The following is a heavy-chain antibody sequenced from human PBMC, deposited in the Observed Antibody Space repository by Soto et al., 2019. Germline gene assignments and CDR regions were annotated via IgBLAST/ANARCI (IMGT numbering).Heavy chain of an antibody. CDR2: MNPNRGNT. Sequence: ASVKVSCKASGYTFTSYDINWVRQATGQGLEWMGWMNPNRGNTGYAQKFQGRVTMTRNTSISTAYMELSSLRSEDTAVYYCARGGVVGYCSSTSCPSGSDWGQGTLVTVSS. CDR3: ARGGVVGYCSSTSCPSGSD. V-gene: IGHV1-8*01. CDR1: GYTFTSYD. D-gene: IGHD2-2*01. J-gene: IGHJ4*02.